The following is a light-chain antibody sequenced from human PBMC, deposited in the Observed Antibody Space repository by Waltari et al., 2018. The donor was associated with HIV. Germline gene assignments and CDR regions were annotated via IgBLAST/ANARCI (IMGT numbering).Light chain of an antibody. V-gene: IGLV2-11*01. CDR2: DVR. CDR3: CSYADTYAWV. J-gene: IGLJ3*02. Sequence: QSALTQPRSVSGSPGQSVTISCTGTTSDVGGYDYVSWFQRHPGKAPKLMIYDVRKRPSGVSERFSGSKSGNTASLTISGLQAEDEADYFCCSYADTYAWVFGGGTKLTVL. CDR1: TSDVGGYDY.